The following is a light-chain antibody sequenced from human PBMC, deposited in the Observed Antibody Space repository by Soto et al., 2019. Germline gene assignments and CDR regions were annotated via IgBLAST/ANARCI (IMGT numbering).Light chain of an antibody. CDR2: GAS. V-gene: IGKV3-20*01. CDR3: QQYGNSPPFT. CDR1: QSVSSSY. J-gene: IGKJ2*01. Sequence: EIVLTQSPGTLSLSPGERATLSCRASQSVSSSYLAWYQQKPGQAPRLLIYGASSRATGIPDRFSGSGSGTDFTLTISRLEPEDFAVYFCQQYGNSPPFTFGQGTKVEI.